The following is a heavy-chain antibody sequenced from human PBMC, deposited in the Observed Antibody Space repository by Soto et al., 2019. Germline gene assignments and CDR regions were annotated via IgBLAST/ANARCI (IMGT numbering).Heavy chain of an antibody. V-gene: IGHV4-30-2*06. D-gene: IGHD7-27*01. CDR3: VRDGERRGFHP. CDR2: IYYSGTT. J-gene: IGHJ5*02. CDR1: GGSLSSGTHS. Sequence: SETLSLTCAVSGGSLSSGTHSWNWIRQSPGTGLEWIAYIYYSGTTYYNPSLKSRVTISIDRSKNQFSLKMTSVTAADTAVYYCVRDGERRGFHPWGQGTLVTVS.